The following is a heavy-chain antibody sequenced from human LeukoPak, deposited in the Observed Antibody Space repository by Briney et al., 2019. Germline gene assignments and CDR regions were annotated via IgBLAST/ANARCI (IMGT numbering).Heavy chain of an antibody. D-gene: IGHD3-16*01. CDR2: INPNSGGI. Sequence: ASVKVSCKTSGYTFTDYYLHWVRQAPGQGLEWMGWINPNSGGISSAQKFQGRVTMTRDTSITTVYTEVSWLTSDDTAIYYCARADRLHGGPYLIGPRGQGTLVTVSS. CDR3: ARADRLHGGPYLIGP. V-gene: IGHV1-2*02. J-gene: IGHJ4*02. CDR1: GYTFTDYY.